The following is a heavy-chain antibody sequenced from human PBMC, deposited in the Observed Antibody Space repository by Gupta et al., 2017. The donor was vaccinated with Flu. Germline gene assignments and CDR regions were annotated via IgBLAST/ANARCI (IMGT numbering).Heavy chain of an antibody. V-gene: IGHV3-21*01. CDR3: AREGGATLDS. D-gene: IGHD1-26*01. Sequence: EVQLVESGGGLVKPGGSLSLSCSASGFSFSSYRMHWVRQAPGKGLEWVSCISPTSGYIYYADSAKGRFTVSRDNAKSSLYLQMNGLRAGDTAVYYCAREGGATLDSWGQGTLVTVSS. CDR1: GFSFSSYR. CDR2: ISPTSGYI. J-gene: IGHJ4*02.